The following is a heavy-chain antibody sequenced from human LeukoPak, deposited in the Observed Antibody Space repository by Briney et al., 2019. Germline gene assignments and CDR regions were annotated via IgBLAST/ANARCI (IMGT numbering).Heavy chain of an antibody. D-gene: IGHD6-13*01. CDR3: ARDPQQLVLFYYYYYGMDV. J-gene: IGHJ6*02. Sequence: ASVKVSCKASGYTFTSYGISWVRQAPGQGLEWMGWISAYNGNTNYAQKFQGRVTMTRDTSTSTVYMELSSLRSEDTAVYYCARDPQQLVLFYYYYYGMDVWGQGTTVTVSS. V-gene: IGHV1-18*01. CDR2: ISAYNGNT. CDR1: GYTFTSYG.